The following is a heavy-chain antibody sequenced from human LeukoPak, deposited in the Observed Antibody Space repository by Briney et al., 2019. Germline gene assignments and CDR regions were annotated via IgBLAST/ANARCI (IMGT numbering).Heavy chain of an antibody. CDR2: IYSSGST. V-gene: IGHV4-59*01. CDR3: ARDFSRGSVGFDP. CDR1: GAAISTYF. Sequence: SETLSLTCTVSGAAISTYFWSWIRQSPGKGLEWIGYIYSSGSTKYNPSLKSRVTISVDASKNQFALTLRSLTAADTAVYYCARDFSRGSVGFDPWGQGTLVTVSS. D-gene: IGHD3-3*01. J-gene: IGHJ5*02.